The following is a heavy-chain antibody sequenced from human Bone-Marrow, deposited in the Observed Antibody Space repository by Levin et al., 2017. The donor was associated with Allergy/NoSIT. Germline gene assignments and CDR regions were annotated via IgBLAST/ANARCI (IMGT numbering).Heavy chain of an antibody. J-gene: IGHJ4*02. V-gene: IGHV3-30*18. CDR3: AKDYGRWELLGRIDY. D-gene: IGHD1-26*01. CDR2: ISSDGNKK. Sequence: PGGSLRLSCAGSGFTFSNFGMHWVRQAPGKGLEWVAVISSDGNKKYYEDSVKGRLTISRDNYKNTLYLQMNSLRAEDTAVYYCAKDYGRWELLGRIDYWGQGSLVTVSS. CDR1: GFTFSNFG.